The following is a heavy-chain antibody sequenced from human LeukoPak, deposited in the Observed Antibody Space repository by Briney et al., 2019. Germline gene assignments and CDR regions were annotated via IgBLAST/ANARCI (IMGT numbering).Heavy chain of an antibody. D-gene: IGHD2-15*01. CDR2: ISSSSSTI. V-gene: IGHV3-48*01. J-gene: IGHJ5*02. Sequence: PGGSLRLSCAASGFPFSSYSMNWLHQAQGKGLEWVSSISSSSSTIYYADSVKGRYTISRDNVKNSLYLQMNSLRAEDTAVYYCARGGSVVVPFTHWFDPWGQGTLVTVSS. CDR1: GFPFSSYS. CDR3: ARGGSVVVPFTHWFDP.